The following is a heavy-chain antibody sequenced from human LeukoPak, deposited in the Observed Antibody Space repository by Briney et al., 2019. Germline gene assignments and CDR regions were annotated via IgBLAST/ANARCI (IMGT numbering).Heavy chain of an antibody. Sequence: ATVKVSCKASGYNFTDYYMHWVRQAPGQGLEWMGWISPNSGGTNYAQKFQGRVTMTRDTSISTAYMELSRLRSDDTAVYYCARDERYDSSGYPFDYWGQGTLVTVSS. D-gene: IGHD3-22*01. J-gene: IGHJ4*02. CDR3: ARDERYDSSGYPFDY. CDR2: ISPNSGGT. CDR1: GYNFTDYY. V-gene: IGHV1-2*02.